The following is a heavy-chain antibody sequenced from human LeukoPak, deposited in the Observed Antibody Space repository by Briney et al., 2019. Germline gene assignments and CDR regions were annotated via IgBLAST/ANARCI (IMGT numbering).Heavy chain of an antibody. V-gene: IGHV4-31*03. CDR2: IYHSRST. J-gene: IGHJ4*02. CDR1: GVSISSGAYY. Sequence: SETLSLTCTVSGVSISSGAYYWTWIRQHPGKGLEWIGYIYHSRSTYYNPSLKSRVTISVDTSKNQFSLNLNSVTAADTAVYYCARDGGYGSGSYYFDSWGQGTLVTVSS. CDR3: ARDGGYGSGSYYFDS. D-gene: IGHD3-10*01.